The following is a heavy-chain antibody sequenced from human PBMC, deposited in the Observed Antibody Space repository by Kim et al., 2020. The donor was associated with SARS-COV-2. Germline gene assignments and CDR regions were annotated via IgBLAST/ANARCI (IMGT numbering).Heavy chain of an antibody. CDR2: INHSGST. J-gene: IGHJ6*02. CDR3: ARASAGYSYGGEGWTYYYYYGMDV. CDR1: GGSFSGYY. V-gene: IGHV4-34*01. D-gene: IGHD5-18*01. Sequence: SETPSLTCAVYGGSFSGYYWSWIRQPPGKGLEWIGEINHSGSTNYNPSLKSRVTISVDTSKNQFSLKLSSVTAADTAVYYCARASAGYSYGGEGWTYYYYYGMDVWGQGTTVTVSS.